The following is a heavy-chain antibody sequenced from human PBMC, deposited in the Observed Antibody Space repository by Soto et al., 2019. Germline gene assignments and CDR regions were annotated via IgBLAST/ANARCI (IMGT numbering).Heavy chain of an antibody. J-gene: IGHJ1*01. V-gene: IGHV3-23*01. CDR3: AKDYSEQLQIEYFQH. Sequence: EVQLLESGGGLVQPGGSLRLSCAASGFTFSSYAMSWVRQAPGKGLEWVSAISGSGGGTYYADSVKGRFTISRDNSKNTLYLQMNSLRAEDTAVYYCAKDYSEQLQIEYFQHWGQGTLVTVSS. CDR1: GFTFSSYA. CDR2: ISGSGGGT. D-gene: IGHD6-6*01.